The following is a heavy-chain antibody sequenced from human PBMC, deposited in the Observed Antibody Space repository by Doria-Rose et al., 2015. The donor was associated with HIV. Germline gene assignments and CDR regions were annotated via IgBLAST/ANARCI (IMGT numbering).Heavy chain of an antibody. CDR1: GGSFSGYY. CDR3: ARGPTGVLDY. CDR2: IDHSGGA. Sequence: QVQLQESGAGLLKPSGTLSLTCAVYGGSFSGYYWNWIRQPPGKGLEWIGEIDHSGGANYNPSLKSRVTISLDTSKNQFSLNLTSVTAADAAIYYCARGPTGVLDYWGQGNLVTVSS. J-gene: IGHJ4*02. V-gene: IGHV4-34*01. D-gene: IGHD3-10*01.